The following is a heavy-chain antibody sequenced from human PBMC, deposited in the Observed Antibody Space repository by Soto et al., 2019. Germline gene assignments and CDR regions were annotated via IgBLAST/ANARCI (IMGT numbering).Heavy chain of an antibody. V-gene: IGHV3-30-3*01. CDR2: ISYDGSNK. CDR1: GFTFSSYA. Sequence: GGSLRLSCAASGFTFSSYAMHWVRQAPGKGLEWVAVISYDGSNKYYADSVKGRFTISRDNSKNTLYLQMNSLRAEDTAVYYCVRAGDCTNGVCYYNWFDPWGQGTLVTVSS. CDR3: VRAGDCTNGVCYYNWFDP. J-gene: IGHJ5*02. D-gene: IGHD2-8*01.